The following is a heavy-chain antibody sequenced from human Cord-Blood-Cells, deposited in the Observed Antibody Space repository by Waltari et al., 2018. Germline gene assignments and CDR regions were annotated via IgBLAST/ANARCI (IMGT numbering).Heavy chain of an antibody. D-gene: IGHD6-13*01. J-gene: IGHJ4*02. CDR3: ARGPYSSSWYGDY. V-gene: IGHV3-48*02. CDR2: ISSSSSTI. Sequence: VPLVDSGGGLVLPGGYLRLCFAASGLTFSSYSLNWFRRAPGKGLEWVSYISSSSSTIYYADSVKGRFTISRDNAKNSLYLQMNSLRDEDTAVYYCARGPYSSSWYGDYWGQGTLVTVSS. CDR1: GLTFSSYS.